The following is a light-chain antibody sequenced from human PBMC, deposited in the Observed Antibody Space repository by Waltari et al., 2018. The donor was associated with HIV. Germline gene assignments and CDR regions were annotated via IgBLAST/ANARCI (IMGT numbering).Light chain of an antibody. Sequence: EVLLTQSPAFLSVSPGDAATLSCRASQSVGVNLAWYQQKPGQGPRLLIYAASTRATGTPARFSGSWSGTDFTLTISSLQSEDCAVYYCHQYNTWPPFTFGPGTKVDIK. CDR3: HQYNTWPPFT. CDR2: AAS. CDR1: QSVGVN. V-gene: IGKV3-15*01. J-gene: IGKJ3*01.